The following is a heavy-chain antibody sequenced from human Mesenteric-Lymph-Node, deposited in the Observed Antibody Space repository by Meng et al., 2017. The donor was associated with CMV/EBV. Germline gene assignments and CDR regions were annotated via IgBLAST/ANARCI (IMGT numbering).Heavy chain of an antibody. J-gene: IGHJ5*02. V-gene: IGHV3-74*01. D-gene: IGHD5-18*01. CDR3: ARGKFQSVGIVYSYFDP. CDR1: SIRTYW. CDR2: INSDGSTT. Sequence: SIRTYWMQWVRQDPGKGLVWVSRINSDGSTTNYADSVKGRFTISRDNAKNTLYLQMNSLRAEDTAVYYCARGKFQSVGIVYSYFDPWGQGALVTVSS.